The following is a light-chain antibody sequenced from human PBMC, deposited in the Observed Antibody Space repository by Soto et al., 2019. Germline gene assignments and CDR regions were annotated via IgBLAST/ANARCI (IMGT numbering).Light chain of an antibody. CDR1: SSDVGSYNL. CDR3: CSYAGSSAPYV. J-gene: IGLJ1*01. CDR2: EGS. V-gene: IGLV2-23*01. Sequence: QSVLTHPASVSGSPGQSITISCTGTSSDVGSYNLVSWYQQHPGKAPKLIIYEGSKRPSGVSNRFSGSKSGNTASLTISGLQAEDEADYFCCSYAGSSAPYVFGTGTKVTVL.